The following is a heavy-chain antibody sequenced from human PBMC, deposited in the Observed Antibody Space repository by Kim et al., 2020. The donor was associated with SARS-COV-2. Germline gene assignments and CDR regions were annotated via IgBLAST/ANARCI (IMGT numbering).Heavy chain of an antibody. D-gene: IGHD3-10*01. CDR3: ARDTYYGSDYYYYGMDV. CDR2: IYYSGST. Sequence: SETLSLTCTVSGGSISSGDYYWSWIRQPPGKGLEWIGYIYYSGSTYYNPSLKSRVTISVDTSKNQFSLKLSSVTAADTAVYYCARDTYYGSDYYYYGMDVWGQGTTVTVSS. V-gene: IGHV4-30-4*01. CDR1: GGSISSGDYY. J-gene: IGHJ6*02.